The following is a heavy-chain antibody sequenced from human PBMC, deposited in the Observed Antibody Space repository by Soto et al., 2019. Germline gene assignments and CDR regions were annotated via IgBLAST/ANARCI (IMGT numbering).Heavy chain of an antibody. J-gene: IGHJ4*02. V-gene: IGHV3-7*01. D-gene: IGHD3-16*01. Sequence: EVQLVESGGGLVQPGGSLRLSCAVSGFTFSSYWMSWVRQAPGKGLEWVANIKQDGGEKYYVDSVKGRFTISRDNAKNSLYLQMNSLRAEDTAVYYCAKDVEVWGTYVGIDYWGQGTLVTVSS. CDR3: AKDVEVWGTYVGIDY. CDR1: GFTFSSYW. CDR2: IKQDGGEK.